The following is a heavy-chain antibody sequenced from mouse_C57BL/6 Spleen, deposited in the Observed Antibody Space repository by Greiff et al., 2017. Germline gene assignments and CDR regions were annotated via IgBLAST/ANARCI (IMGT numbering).Heavy chain of an antibody. CDR2: IYPRSGNT. Sequence: QVQLQQSGAELARPGASVKLSCKASGYTFTSYGISWVKQRTGQGLEWIGEIYPRSGNTYYNEKFKGKATLTADKSSSTAYMELRSLTSEDSAVYFCARRDTTVVAPDHWGQGTTLTVSS. CDR3: ARRDTTVVAPDH. CDR1: GYTFTSYG. J-gene: IGHJ2*01. V-gene: IGHV1-81*01. D-gene: IGHD1-1*01.